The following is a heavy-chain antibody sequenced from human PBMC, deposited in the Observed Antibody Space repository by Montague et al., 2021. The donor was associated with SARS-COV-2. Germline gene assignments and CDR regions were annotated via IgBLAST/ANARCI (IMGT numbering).Heavy chain of an antibody. D-gene: IGHD3-22*01. CDR3: ARGKEDFFMTVVVVTAVSYYFDH. V-gene: IGHV4-34*01. CDR2: INHRGSP. CDR1: GGSFNGYY. J-gene: IGHJ4*02. Sequence: SETLSLTCAVSGGSFNGYYWGWIRQPPGKGLEWVGEINHRGSPTYNPSLKSRVTISADTSKNQFSLRLTSVTAANTATYVCARGKEDFFMTVVVVTAVSYYFDHWGQGTLVTVSS.